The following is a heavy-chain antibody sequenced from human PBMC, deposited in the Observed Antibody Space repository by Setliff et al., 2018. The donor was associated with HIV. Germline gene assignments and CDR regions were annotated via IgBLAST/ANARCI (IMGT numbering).Heavy chain of an antibody. CDR3: ARLDCSSSSGFVDY. Sequence: PSETLSLTCTVSGGSITGYYWSWIRQPAGKGLEWIGRFYSGTTNYNPSLKSRVTMSVDTSKNQFSLKLSSVTAADTAVYYCARLDCSSSSGFVDYWGQGTLVTVSS. D-gene: IGHD2-2*01. CDR2: FYSGTT. V-gene: IGHV4-4*07. J-gene: IGHJ4*02. CDR1: GGSITGYY.